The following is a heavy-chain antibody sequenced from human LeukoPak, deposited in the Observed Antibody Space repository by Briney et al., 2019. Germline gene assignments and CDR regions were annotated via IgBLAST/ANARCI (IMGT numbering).Heavy chain of an antibody. CDR1: GGSFSGHY. D-gene: IGHD3-9*01. CDR2: IHYSGAT. J-gene: IGHJ4*02. V-gene: IGHV4-34*01. CDR3: ARGILFDYYFDS. Sequence: PSETLSLTCAIYGGSFSGHYWSWIRQSPGKGLEWIAEIHYSGATSYNPSLKSRVTISGDTSKNQVFLRVTSVIAADTALYYCARGILFDYYFDSWGQGTLVTVSS.